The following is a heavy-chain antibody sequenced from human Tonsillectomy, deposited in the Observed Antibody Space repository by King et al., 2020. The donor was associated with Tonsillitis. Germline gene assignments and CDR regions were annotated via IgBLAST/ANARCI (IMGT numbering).Heavy chain of an antibody. CDR1: GDSIRTDNYL. J-gene: IGHJ5*02. D-gene: IGHD2-8*02. CDR3: ARHPIWWSDRRSVWFDP. CDR2: ILHSGST. V-gene: IGHV4-39*07. Sequence: QLQESGPGLVKPSETLSLSCSVSGDSIRTDNYLWGWIRQPPGQGLEWIGSILHSGSTYYNPSLRSRVTISVDRSTNRSSLKLRSVTAADTAVYYCARHPIWWSDRRSVWFDPWGQGTLVTVSS.